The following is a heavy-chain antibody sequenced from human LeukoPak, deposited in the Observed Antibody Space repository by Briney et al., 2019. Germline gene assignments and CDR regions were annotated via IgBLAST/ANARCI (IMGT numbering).Heavy chain of an antibody. CDR2: ISSNGTKI. J-gene: IGHJ3*02. CDR1: GFNLRGYG. Sequence: GGSLRLSATASGFNLRGYGIHWVRQAAGKGLEWVGFISSNGTKIYYADPVKGRFTISRDNAKNSLYLQMNSLRAEDTAVYYCARDHSRGSGWYGGIAFDIWGQGTMVTVSS. CDR3: ARDHSRGSGWYGGIAFDI. V-gene: IGHV3-30*03. D-gene: IGHD6-19*01.